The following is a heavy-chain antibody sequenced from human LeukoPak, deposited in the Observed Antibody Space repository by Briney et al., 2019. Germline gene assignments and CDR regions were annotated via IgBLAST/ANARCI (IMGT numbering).Heavy chain of an antibody. CDR2: ISCSSSTI. CDR1: GFTVSSNY. V-gene: IGHV3-48*01. D-gene: IGHD1-7*01. CDR3: ATYWNYGY. Sequence: GGSLRLSCAASGFTVSSNYMSWFRQAPEKGLEWVSYISCSSSTIYYADSVKGRFTISRDNAKNSLYLQMNSLRAEDTAVYYCATYWNYGYWGQGTLVTVSS. J-gene: IGHJ4*02.